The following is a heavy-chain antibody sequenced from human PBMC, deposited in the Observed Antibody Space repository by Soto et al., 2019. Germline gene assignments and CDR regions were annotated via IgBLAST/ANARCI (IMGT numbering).Heavy chain of an antibody. CDR1: GYTFTSYA. V-gene: IGHV1-3*01. CDR2: INAGNGNT. Sequence: ASVKVSCKASGYTFTSYAMHWVRQAPGQRLEWMGWINAGNGNTKYSQKFQGRVTISVDTSKNQFSLNLRSVTAADTAVYYCARGGASSKYFDYWGQGALVTVSS. CDR3: ARGGASSKYFDY. J-gene: IGHJ4*02. D-gene: IGHD2-15*01.